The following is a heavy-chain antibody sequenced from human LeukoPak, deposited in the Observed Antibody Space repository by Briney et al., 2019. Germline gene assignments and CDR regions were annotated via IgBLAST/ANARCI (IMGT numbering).Heavy chain of an antibody. J-gene: IGHJ4*02. CDR3: AKHEGSYYDKSGYTFDF. CDR1: GGSISSGGYY. D-gene: IGHD3-22*01. V-gene: IGHV4-39*01. Sequence: SETLSLTCTVSGGSISSGGYYWSWIRQHPGKGLEWIGYIYYSGSTYYNPSLKSRVTISVDTSKNQFSLKLSSVTAADRAVYYCAKHEGSYYDKSGYTFDFWGQGTLVTVSS. CDR2: IYYSGST.